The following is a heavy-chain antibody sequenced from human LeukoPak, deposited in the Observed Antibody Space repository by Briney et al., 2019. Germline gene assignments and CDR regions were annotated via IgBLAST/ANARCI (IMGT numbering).Heavy chain of an antibody. Sequence: GGSLRLSCAASGFTFSDSGMHWVRQAPGKGLEWVAIISFDGSRRFYADSVRGRFTVSRDNSKNTLFLQMDSLSADDTGVYYCAKEGTDYSDYPYFFDYWGQGTLVTVSS. V-gene: IGHV3-30*18. J-gene: IGHJ4*02. CDR2: ISFDGSRR. D-gene: IGHD4-11*01. CDR3: AKEGTDYSDYPYFFDY. CDR1: GFTFSDSG.